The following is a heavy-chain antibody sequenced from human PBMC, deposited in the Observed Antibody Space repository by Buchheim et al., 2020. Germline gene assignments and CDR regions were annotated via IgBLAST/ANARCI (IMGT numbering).Heavy chain of an antibody. Sequence: EVQLVESGGGLVQPGGSLRLSCAASGFTVSSNYMSWVRQAPGKGLEWVSVIYSGGSTYYADSVKGRFTISRDNSTNTLYLPMNSLRAEDTAVYYCARVLYGPKYGMDVWGQGTT. CDR3: ARVLYGPKYGMDV. CDR1: GFTVSSNY. D-gene: IGHD3-10*01. CDR2: IYSGGST. V-gene: IGHV3-66*01. J-gene: IGHJ6*02.